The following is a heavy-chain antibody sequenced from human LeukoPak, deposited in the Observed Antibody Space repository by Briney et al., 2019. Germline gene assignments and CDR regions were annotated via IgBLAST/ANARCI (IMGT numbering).Heavy chain of an antibody. CDR2: IYHSETT. CDR3: GRPNPDSSGYYGSFDP. V-gene: IGHV4-39*01. CDR1: GASIRSGDYY. J-gene: IGHJ5*02. Sequence: SQTLSLTCTVSGASIRSGDYYWGWVRQPPGKGLEWIGSIYHSETTYYNPSLKSRVIISVDTSKNQFSLKLYSVTAADTAVYYCGRPNPDSSGYYGSFDPWGQGILVTVSS. D-gene: IGHD3-22*01.